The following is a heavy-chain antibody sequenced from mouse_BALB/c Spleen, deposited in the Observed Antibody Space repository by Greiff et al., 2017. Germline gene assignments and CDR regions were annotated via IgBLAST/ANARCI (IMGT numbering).Heavy chain of an antibody. V-gene: IGHV1-55*01. CDR2: IYPGSGST. J-gene: IGHJ2*01. Sequence: QLQQPGAELVKPGTSVKLSCKASGYNFTSYWINWVKLRPGQGLDWIGDIYPGSGSTNYNEKFKSKATLTVDTSSSTAYMQLSSLASEDSALYYCARVTTATYFDYWGQGTTLTVSS. D-gene: IGHD1-2*01. CDR3: ARVTTATYFDY. CDR1: GYNFTSYW.